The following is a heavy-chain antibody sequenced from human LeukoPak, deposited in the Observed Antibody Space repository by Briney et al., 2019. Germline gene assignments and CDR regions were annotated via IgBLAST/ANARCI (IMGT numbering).Heavy chain of an antibody. CDR2: ITGSGGST. J-gene: IGHJ4*02. Sequence: GGSLRLSCAASGFTFSSYAMSWVRQAPGKGLEWVSVITGSGGSTYYADSVKGRFTISRDNSKNTLHLQMNSLRAEDTAVYYCAKALGATNYFDYWGQGTLVTVSS. V-gene: IGHV3-23*01. CDR3: AKALGATNYFDY. CDR1: GFTFSSYA. D-gene: IGHD1-26*01.